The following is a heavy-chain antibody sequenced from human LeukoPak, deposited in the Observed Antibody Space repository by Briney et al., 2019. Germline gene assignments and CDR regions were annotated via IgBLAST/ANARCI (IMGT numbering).Heavy chain of an antibody. Sequence: SVKVSCKASGGTFSSYAISWVRQAPGQGLEWMGGIIPIFGTANYAQKFQGRVTITADESTSTAYMELSSLRSDDTAVYYCARDRRVYYNSSGYSWWSFDYWAREPWSPSPQ. CDR2: IIPIFGTA. CDR1: GGTFSSYA. V-gene: IGHV1-69*13. D-gene: IGHD3-22*01. CDR3: ARDRRVYYNSSGYSWWSFDY. J-gene: IGHJ4*02.